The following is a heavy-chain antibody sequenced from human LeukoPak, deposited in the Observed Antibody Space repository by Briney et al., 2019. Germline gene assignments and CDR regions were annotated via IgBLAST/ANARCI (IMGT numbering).Heavy chain of an antibody. V-gene: IGHV4-39*02. CDR1: GGSISSSSYY. J-gene: IGHJ3*02. CDR3: AGEQQLPFDAFDI. CDR2: IYYSGST. Sequence: SETLSLTCTVSGGSISSSSYYWGWIRQPPGKGLEWIGSIYYSGSTYYNPSLKSRVTISVDTSKNQFSLKLSSVTAADTAVYYCAGEQQLPFDAFDIWGQGTMVTVSS. D-gene: IGHD6-13*01.